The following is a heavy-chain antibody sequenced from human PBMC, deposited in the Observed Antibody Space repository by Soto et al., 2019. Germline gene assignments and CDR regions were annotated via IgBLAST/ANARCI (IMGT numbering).Heavy chain of an antibody. CDR1: GGSISSGDYY. J-gene: IGHJ2*01. D-gene: IGHD5-12*01. CDR3: ARDPQSILATIYRVGYFDL. V-gene: IGHV4-30-4*01. Sequence: QVQLQESGPGLVKPSQTLSLTCTVSGGSISSGDYYWSWIRQPPGKGLEWIGYIYYSGSTYYNPSLKSRVTISVATSKNQFSLKLSSVTAADTAVYYCARDPQSILATIYRVGYFDLWGRGTLVTVSS. CDR2: IYYSGST.